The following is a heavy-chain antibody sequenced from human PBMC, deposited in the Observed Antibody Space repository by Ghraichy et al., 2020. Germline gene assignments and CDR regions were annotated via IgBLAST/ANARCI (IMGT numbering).Heavy chain of an antibody. D-gene: IGHD5-18*01. J-gene: IGHJ6*02. Sequence: SQTLSLTCTVSGGSIRSQYWTWIRKPPGKGLEWIGYVSYTGNTNYNPSLKSRVTILVDTSKNQFSLSLTSVTAADTAVYYCARRGRGYSLYYYGLDVWGQGTTVTVSS. V-gene: IGHV4-59*08. CDR2: VSYTGNT. CDR1: GGSIRSQY. CDR3: ARRGRGYSLYYYGLDV.